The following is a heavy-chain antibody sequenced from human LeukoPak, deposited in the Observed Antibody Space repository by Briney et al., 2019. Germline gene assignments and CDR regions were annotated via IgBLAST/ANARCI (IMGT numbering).Heavy chain of an antibody. D-gene: IGHD5-24*01. CDR2: ISGSGGST. V-gene: IGHV3-23*01. Sequence: GGSLRLSCAASGFTFSSYAMSWVRQAPGKGLEWVSGISGSGGSTYYGDSVKGRFTISRDNSKNTLYLQMDNLRAEDTAVYYCAKEELAMATITGSDNWGQGTLVTVSS. CDR1: GFTFSSYA. J-gene: IGHJ4*02. CDR3: AKEELAMATITGSDN.